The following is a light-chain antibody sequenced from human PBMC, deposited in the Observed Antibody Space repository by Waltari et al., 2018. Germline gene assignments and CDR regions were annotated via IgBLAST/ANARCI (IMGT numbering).Light chain of an antibody. Sequence: QSVLTQPPSVSAAPGQKVTISCSGSSSNIGNNHVFWYQHLPGAAPKLVIYENSLRPSGIPDRFSGSKSGTSATLDINGLQTGDEAAYYCGTWDNSLSGKVFGGGTKLTVL. V-gene: IGLV1-51*01. CDR3: GTWDNSLSGKV. CDR1: SSNIGNNH. J-gene: IGLJ2*01. CDR2: ENS.